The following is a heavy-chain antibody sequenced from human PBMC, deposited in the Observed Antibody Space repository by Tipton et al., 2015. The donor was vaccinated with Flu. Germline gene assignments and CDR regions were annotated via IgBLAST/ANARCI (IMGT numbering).Heavy chain of an antibody. CDR1: GSSISSGYY. CDR3: ARVGAHDYGDYHYDY. Sequence: LRLSCTVSGSSISSGYYWGWIRQPPGKGLEWIGSIYHSGSTYYNPSLKSRVTISVDTSKNQFSLKLSSVTAADTAVYYCARVGAHDYGDYHYDYWGQGTLVTVSS. CDR2: IYHSGST. D-gene: IGHD4-17*01. J-gene: IGHJ4*02. V-gene: IGHV4-38-2*02.